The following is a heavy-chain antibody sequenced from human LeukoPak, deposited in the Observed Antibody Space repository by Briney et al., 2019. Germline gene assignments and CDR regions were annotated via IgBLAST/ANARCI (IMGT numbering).Heavy chain of an antibody. Sequence: SVKVSCKASGGTFSSYAISWVRQAPGQGLEWMGGIIPIFGTANYAQKFQGRVTITADESTSTAYMELSSLRSEDTAVYYCARSHSSGYYTYYMDVWGKGTTVTISS. J-gene: IGHJ6*03. V-gene: IGHV1-69*13. CDR1: GGTFSSYA. CDR2: IIPIFGTA. D-gene: IGHD3-22*01. CDR3: ARSHSSGYYTYYMDV.